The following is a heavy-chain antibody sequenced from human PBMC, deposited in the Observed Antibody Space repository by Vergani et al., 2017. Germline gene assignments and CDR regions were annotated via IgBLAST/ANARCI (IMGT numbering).Heavy chain of an antibody. V-gene: IGHV1-2*02. CDR2: INPNSGGT. CDR1: GYTFTSYA. Sequence: QVQLVQSGAEVKKPGASVKVSCKASGYTFTSYAMHWVRQAPGQGLEWMGWINPNSGGTNYAQKFQGRVTMTRDTSISTAYMELSRLRSDDTAVYYCARDFTVAATDYFDYWGQGTLVTVSS. J-gene: IGHJ4*02. D-gene: IGHD2-15*01. CDR3: ARDFTVAATDYFDY.